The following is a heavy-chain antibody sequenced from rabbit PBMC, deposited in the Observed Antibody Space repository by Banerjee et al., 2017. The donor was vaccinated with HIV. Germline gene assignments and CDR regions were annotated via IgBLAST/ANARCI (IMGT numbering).Heavy chain of an antibody. Sequence: QEQLVEYGGDLVKPGASLTLTCKASGIDFSSYYYMCWVRQAPGKGLELIACIYTSSGTTYYASWAKGRSTISKISSTTVTLQMTSLTAADTATYFCARARVGDGYVFDLWGQGTLVTVS. D-gene: IGHD5-1*01. CDR3: ARARVGDGYVFDL. CDR2: IYTSSGTT. CDR1: GIDFSSYYY. J-gene: IGHJ4*01. V-gene: IGHV1S45*01.